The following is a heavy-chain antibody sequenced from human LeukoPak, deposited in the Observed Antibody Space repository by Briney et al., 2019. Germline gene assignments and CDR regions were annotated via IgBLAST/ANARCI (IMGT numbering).Heavy chain of an antibody. CDR1: GFTFSSYS. CDR2: ISSSSSYI. V-gene: IGHV3-21*01. J-gene: IGHJ3*02. D-gene: IGHD3-22*01. CDR3: AREQNYYDSSGYYSPAFDI. Sequence: PGGSLRLSCAASGFTFSSYSMNWVRQAPGKGLEWVSSISSSSSYIYYADSVKGRFTISRDNAKNSLYLQMNSLRAEDTAVYYCAREQNYYDSSGYYSPAFDIWGQGTMVTVSS.